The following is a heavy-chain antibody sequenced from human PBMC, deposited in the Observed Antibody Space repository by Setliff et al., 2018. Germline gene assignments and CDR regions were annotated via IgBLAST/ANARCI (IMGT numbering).Heavy chain of an antibody. CDR2: ISSSGSTI. CDR1: GFTFISYE. Sequence: LRLSCAASGFTFISYEMNWVRQAPGKGLEWVSYISSSGSTIYYADSVKGRFTISRDNAKNSLYLQMNSLRAEDTAVYYCACPDILTGLYDYWGQGTLVTVSS. D-gene: IGHD3-9*01. J-gene: IGHJ4*02. CDR3: ACPDILTGLYDY. V-gene: IGHV3-48*03.